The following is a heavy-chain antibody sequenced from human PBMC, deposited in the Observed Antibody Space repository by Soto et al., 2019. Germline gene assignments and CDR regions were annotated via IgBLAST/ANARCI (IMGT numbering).Heavy chain of an antibody. CDR1: GFTFDDYA. Sequence: GGSLRLSCAASGFTFDDYAMYWVRQAPGKGLEWVSLISWDGGSTYYADSVKGRFTISRDNSKNSLYLQMNSLRAEDTALYYCAKDIKAAYYDILTGYYPPTAYGMDVWGQGTTVTVSS. J-gene: IGHJ6*02. V-gene: IGHV3-43D*04. CDR2: ISWDGGST. CDR3: AKDIKAAYYDILTGYYPPTAYGMDV. D-gene: IGHD3-9*01.